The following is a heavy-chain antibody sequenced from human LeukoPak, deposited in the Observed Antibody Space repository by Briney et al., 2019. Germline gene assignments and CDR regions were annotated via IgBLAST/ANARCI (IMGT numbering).Heavy chain of an antibody. CDR3: ARDVSGSSLDY. Sequence: PETLSLTCTVSSYSISSGYYWGWIRQPPGKGLEWIGSIYHSGSTYYNPSLKSRVTISVDTSKNQFSLKLRSVTAADTAVYYCARDVSGSSLDYWGQGTLVTVSS. CDR2: IYHSGST. CDR1: SYSISSGYY. V-gene: IGHV4-38-2*02. D-gene: IGHD6-13*01. J-gene: IGHJ4*02.